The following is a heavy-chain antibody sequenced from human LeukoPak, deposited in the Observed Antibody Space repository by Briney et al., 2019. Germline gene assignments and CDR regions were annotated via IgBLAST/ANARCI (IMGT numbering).Heavy chain of an antibody. CDR3: ARDSSDIVVVYGFDY. CDR1: GFTFSIYN. J-gene: IGHJ4*02. CDR2: MSYDGSNK. D-gene: IGHD2-2*01. Sequence: GGSLRLSCAASGFTFSIYNMHWVRQAPGKGLEWVAVMSYDGSNKYHADSVKGRFTISRDNSKNTLYLRMSSLRAEDTAVYYCARDSSDIVVVYGFDYWGQGTLVTVSS. V-gene: IGHV3-30-3*01.